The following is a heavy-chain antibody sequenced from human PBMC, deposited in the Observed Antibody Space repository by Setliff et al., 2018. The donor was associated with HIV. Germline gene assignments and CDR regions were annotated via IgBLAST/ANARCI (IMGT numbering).Heavy chain of an antibody. J-gene: IGHJ3*02. V-gene: IGHV3-30*02. Sequence: GGSLRLSCAASGFTFSSYGMHWVRQAPGKGLEWVAFIRYDGSNKYYADSVKGRFTISRDNSKNTLYLQMNSLRAEDTAVYYCAKSTGTSHASFSFEIWGQGTMVTVSS. CDR3: AKSTGTSHASFSFEI. D-gene: IGHD3-3*01. CDR2: IRYDGSNK. CDR1: GFTFSSYG.